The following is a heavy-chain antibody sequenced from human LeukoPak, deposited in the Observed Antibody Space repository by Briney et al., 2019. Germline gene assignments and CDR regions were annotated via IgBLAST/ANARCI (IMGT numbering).Heavy chain of an antibody. D-gene: IGHD3-10*02. CDR2: ISAYNSNT. CDR3: ARKSAVRRTSEFDY. CDR1: GYTFTSYG. J-gene: IGHJ4*02. V-gene: IGHV1-18*01. Sequence: GASVKVSCKASGYTFTSYGISWVRQAPGQGLEWMGWISAYNSNTNYAQKLQGRVTMTTDTSTSTAYMELRSLRSDDTAVYYCARKSAVRRTSEFDYWGQGSLVTVSS.